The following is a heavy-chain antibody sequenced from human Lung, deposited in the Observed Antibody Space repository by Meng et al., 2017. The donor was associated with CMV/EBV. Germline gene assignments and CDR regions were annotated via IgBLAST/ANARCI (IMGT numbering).Heavy chain of an antibody. V-gene: IGHV4-39*01. CDR1: WGSISSRSYY. J-gene: IGHJ4*02. CDR3: ARHHHSPTFDY. Sequence: SGPGFVKPSETLPSTCSGSWGSISSRSYYCAWLSQPPGEGLEWIGSVVYSGTTYYTSSLKSRVSISVDTSKNQFSLKLSSVTAADTAVYYCARHHHSPTFDYWGQGTLVTVSS. CDR2: VVYSGTT. D-gene: IGHD1-14*01.